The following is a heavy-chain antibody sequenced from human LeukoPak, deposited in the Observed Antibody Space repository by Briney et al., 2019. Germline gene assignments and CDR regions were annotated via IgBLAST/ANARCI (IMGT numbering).Heavy chain of an antibody. V-gene: IGHV3-30*02. CDR1: GFTFSNYG. CDR2: IRYDGSDK. Sequence: GSLRLSCAASGFTFSNYGIHWVRQAPGKGLEWVAFIRYDGSDKYYTDSVKGRFTISRDNSKNTLYLHMNNLRGEDTAVYYCAKAGVVGATIMYYFDYWGQGTLVTVSS. J-gene: IGHJ4*02. CDR3: AKAGVVGATIMYYFDY. D-gene: IGHD1-26*01.